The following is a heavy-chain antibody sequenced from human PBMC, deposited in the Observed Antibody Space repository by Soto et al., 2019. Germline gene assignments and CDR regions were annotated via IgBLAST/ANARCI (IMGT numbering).Heavy chain of an antibody. J-gene: IGHJ3*02. Sequence: QIQLVQSGAEVKKAGASVKVSCKASGYAFNKHGISWVRQAPGQGLERMGWISTDSDRAAYAQKFQGSLTMTTDTSMTTAYMDMRSLRSDDAAVYFCVRGRDGSSFSCLGRFDIWGQGTMVSVSS. D-gene: IGHD2-15*01. V-gene: IGHV1-18*01. CDR2: ISTDSDRA. CDR3: VRGRDGSSFSCLGRFDI. CDR1: GYAFNKHG.